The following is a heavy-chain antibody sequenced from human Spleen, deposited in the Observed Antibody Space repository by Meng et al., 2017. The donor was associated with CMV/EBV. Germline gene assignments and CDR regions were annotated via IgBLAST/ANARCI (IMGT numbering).Heavy chain of an antibody. J-gene: IGHJ4*02. D-gene: IGHD6-6*01. Sequence: GGSLRLSCVASGFTFSSYTMNWVRQAPGKGLEWVSSITGRSSYIYYADSVKGRFTISRDNAKNSLYLQMNSLRDEDTAVYYCARFSSSSGFAADYWGQGTLVTVSS. CDR1: GFTFSSYT. CDR2: ITGRSSYI. CDR3: ARFSSSSGFAADY. V-gene: IGHV3-21*06.